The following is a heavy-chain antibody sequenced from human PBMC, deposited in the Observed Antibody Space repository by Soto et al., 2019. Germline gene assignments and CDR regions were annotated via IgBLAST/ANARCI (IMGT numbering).Heavy chain of an antibody. D-gene: IGHD1-26*01. V-gene: IGHV1-58*01. Sequence: SVKVSCKASGFTFTSSAVQWVRQARGQRLEWIGWIVVGSGNTNYAQKFQERVTITRDMSTSTAYMELSSLRSEDTAVYYCAAEISEQYTLDYWGQGTLVTVSS. CDR1: GFTFTSSA. CDR3: AAEISEQYTLDY. CDR2: IVVGSGNT. J-gene: IGHJ4*02.